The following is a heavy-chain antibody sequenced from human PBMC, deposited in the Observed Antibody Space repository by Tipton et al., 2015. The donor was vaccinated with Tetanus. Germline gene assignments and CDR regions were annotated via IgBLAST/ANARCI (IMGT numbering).Heavy chain of an antibody. V-gene: IGHV4-31*02. CDR2: IYYYTQRT. Sequence: GASINAGGYLWTWVRQHPGKGLEWIGNIYYYTQRTSQIPSLDSRVSISVDTSKNQFSLRLTSVTAADTAVYYCARGLPRESFYLDYWGQGKQVTVSS. J-gene: IGHJ4*02. CDR1: GASINAGGYL. D-gene: IGHD3-3*01. CDR3: ARGLPRESFYLDY.